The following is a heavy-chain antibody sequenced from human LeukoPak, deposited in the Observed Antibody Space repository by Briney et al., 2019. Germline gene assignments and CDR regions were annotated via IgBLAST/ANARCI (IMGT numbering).Heavy chain of an antibody. D-gene: IGHD3-3*01. CDR1: GFTFSSYS. J-gene: IGHJ6*02. Sequence: PGGSLRLSCAASGFTFSSYSMNWVRQAPGKGLEWVSSISSSSSYIYYADSVKGRFTISRDNAKNSLYLQMNSLRAEDTAVYHCARDVDVHYDFWSGYYRDYYYGMDVWGQGTTVTVSS. CDR3: ARDVDVHYDFWSGYYRDYYYGMDV. CDR2: ISSSSSYI. V-gene: IGHV3-21*01.